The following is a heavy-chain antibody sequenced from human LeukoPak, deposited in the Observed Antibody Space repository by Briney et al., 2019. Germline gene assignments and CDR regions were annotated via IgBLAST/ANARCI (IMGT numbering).Heavy chain of an antibody. CDR1: GFTFSSYE. CDR3: ARDEGTDYFDY. J-gene: IGHJ4*02. V-gene: IGHV3-48*03. Sequence: GGSLRLSCAASGFTFSSYEMNWVRQAPGKGLEWVSYISSSGSTIYYADSVKGRFTISRDNAKNSLYLQMNSLRAEDTAVYYCARDEGTDYFDYWGQGTLVTVSS. CDR2: ISSSGSTI.